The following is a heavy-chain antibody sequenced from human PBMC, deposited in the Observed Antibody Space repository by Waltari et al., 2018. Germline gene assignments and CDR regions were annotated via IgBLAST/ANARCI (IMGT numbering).Heavy chain of an antibody. CDR3: AKQRIAAV. D-gene: IGHD6-13*01. V-gene: IGHV3-23*01. J-gene: IGHJ4*02. Sequence: RFTISRDNSKNTLYLQMNSLRAEDTAVYYCAKQRIAAVWGQGTLVTVSS.